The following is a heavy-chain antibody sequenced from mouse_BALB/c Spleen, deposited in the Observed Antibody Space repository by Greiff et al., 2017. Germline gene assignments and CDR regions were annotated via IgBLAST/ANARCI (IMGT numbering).Heavy chain of an antibody. Sequence: EVQLQQSGAELVRPGALVKLSCKASGFNIKDYYMHWVKQRPEQGLEWIGWIDPENGNTIYDPKFQGKASITADTSSNTAYLQLSSLTSEDTAVYYCARGDGYSIYFDYWGQGTTLTVSS. D-gene: IGHD2-3*01. CDR2: IDPENGNT. V-gene: IGHV14-1*02. J-gene: IGHJ2*01. CDR3: ARGDGYSIYFDY. CDR1: GFNIKDYY.